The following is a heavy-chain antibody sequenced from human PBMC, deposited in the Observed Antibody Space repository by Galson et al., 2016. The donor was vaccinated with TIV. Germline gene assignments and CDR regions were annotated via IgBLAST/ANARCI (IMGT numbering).Heavy chain of an antibody. Sequence: SVKVSCKASGDTFNSYGIAWVRQAPGQGLEWMGGIIPMIGTPKYAQKFQGRVTITADKSTSTAYMELSSLRSEDTARYYCARVVLAYSNYDGYYHGMDVWCQGTTVTVS. D-gene: IGHD4-11*01. CDR3: ARVVLAYSNYDGYYHGMDV. CDR2: IIPMIGTP. V-gene: IGHV1-69*06. CDR1: GDTFNSYG. J-gene: IGHJ6*02.